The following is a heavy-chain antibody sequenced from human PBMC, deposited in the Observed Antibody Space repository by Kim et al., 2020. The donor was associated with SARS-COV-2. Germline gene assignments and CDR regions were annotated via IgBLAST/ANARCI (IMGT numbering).Heavy chain of an antibody. CDR1: GGSFSGYY. J-gene: IGHJ6*02. V-gene: IGHV4-34*01. D-gene: IGHD6-13*01. Sequence: SETLSLTCAVYGGSFSGYYWSWIRQPPGKGLEWIGEINHSGSTNYNPSLKSRVTILVDTSKNQFSLKLSSVTAADTAVYYCARGKWQQQLVLGSGWVDYYYGMDVWGQGTTVTVSS. CDR2: INHSGST. CDR3: ARGKWQQQLVLGSGWVDYYYGMDV.